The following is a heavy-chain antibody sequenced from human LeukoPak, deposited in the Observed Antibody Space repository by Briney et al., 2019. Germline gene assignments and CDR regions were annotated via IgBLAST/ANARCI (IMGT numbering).Heavy chain of an antibody. CDR1: GFTFRSYA. D-gene: IGHD2-8*02. V-gene: IGHV3-21*01. Sequence: GGSLRLSCAASGFTFRSYAMSWVRQAPGKGLEWVSYISTGGDNTFYADSLKGRLTVSRDNAKNSLFLQMDSLRAEDTAVYYCARSFCTSVSCPKGHYYYVMDVWGQGTTVTVSS. CDR3: ARSFCTSVSCPKGHYYYVMDV. J-gene: IGHJ6*02. CDR2: ISTGGDNT.